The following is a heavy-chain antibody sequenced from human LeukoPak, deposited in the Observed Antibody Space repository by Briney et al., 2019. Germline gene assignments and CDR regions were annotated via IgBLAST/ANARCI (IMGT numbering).Heavy chain of an antibody. CDR3: ARDLLPLRYYYYYGMDV. Sequence: GGSLRLSCAASGFTFSSYWMSWVRQAPGKGLEWVANIKQDGSEKYYVDSVKGRFTISRDNAKNSLYLQMNSLRAEDTAVYYCARDLLPLRYYYYYGMDVWGQGTTVTVSS. D-gene: IGHD4-17*01. J-gene: IGHJ6*02. CDR2: IKQDGSEK. V-gene: IGHV3-7*01. CDR1: GFTFSSYW.